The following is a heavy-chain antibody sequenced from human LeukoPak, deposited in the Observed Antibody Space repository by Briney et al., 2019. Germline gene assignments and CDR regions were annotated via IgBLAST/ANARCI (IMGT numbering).Heavy chain of an antibody. CDR2: INPNSGGT. CDR1: GYTFTGYY. J-gene: IGHJ5*02. Sequence: GASVKVSCKASGYTFTGYYMHWVRQAPGQGLEWMGWINPNSGGTNYAQKFQGGVTMTRDTSISTAYMELSRLRSDDTAVYYCARDGCSSTSCLSPWGQGTLVTVSS. D-gene: IGHD2-2*01. V-gene: IGHV1-2*02. CDR3: ARDGCSSTSCLSP.